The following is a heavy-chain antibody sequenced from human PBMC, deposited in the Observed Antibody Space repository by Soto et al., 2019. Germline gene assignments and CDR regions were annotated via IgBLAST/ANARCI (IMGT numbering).Heavy chain of an antibody. CDR2: ISGSGGST. D-gene: IGHD6-13*01. J-gene: IGHJ4*02. V-gene: IGHV3-23*01. CDR1: VFTFSSYA. CDR3: AKDWAKDSSSSWLYSSSWPFER. Sequence: QPVGSLRLSCASSVFTFSSYAMSWVRQAPGKWLEWVSAISGSGGSTYYADSVKGRFTISRDNSKNTLYLQMNSLRAEDTAVYYCAKDWAKDSSSSWLYSSSWPFERWGQGTWVIVSS.